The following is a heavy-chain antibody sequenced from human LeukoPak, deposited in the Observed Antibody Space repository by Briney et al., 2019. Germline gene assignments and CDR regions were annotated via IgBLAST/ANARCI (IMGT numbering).Heavy chain of an antibody. CDR3: ARDGNCSGGSCPGDY. D-gene: IGHD2-15*01. Sequence: GASVKVSCTASGYTFTSYGISWVRQAPGQGLEWMGWISAYNGNTNYAKKLQGRVTMTTDTSTSTAYMELRSLRSDDTAVYYCARDGNCSGGSCPGDYWGQGTLVTVSS. CDR2: ISAYNGNT. J-gene: IGHJ4*02. V-gene: IGHV1-18*01. CDR1: GYTFTSYG.